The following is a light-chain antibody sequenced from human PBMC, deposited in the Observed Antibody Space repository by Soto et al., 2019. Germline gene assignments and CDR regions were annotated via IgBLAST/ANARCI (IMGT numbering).Light chain of an antibody. CDR3: LQDYNYPWT. Sequence: AIQMSQSPSSLSASVGDRVTITCRASQDIRTDLGWYQQKPGTAPKLLIHTASSLQSGVPSRFSGSGPGSEFTLTISSLQPEDFATYYCLQDYNYPWTFGHGTKVEIK. CDR1: QDIRTD. CDR2: TAS. J-gene: IGKJ1*01. V-gene: IGKV1-6*02.